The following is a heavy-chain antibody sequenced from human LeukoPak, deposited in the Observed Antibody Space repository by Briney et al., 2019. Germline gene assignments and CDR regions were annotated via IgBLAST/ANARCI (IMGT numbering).Heavy chain of an antibody. CDR2: ISTYNGNT. J-gene: IGHJ4*02. Sequence: GASVKVSCKASGYTFTSHGISWVRQAPGQGLEWMGWISTYNGNTNYAQKLQGRVSMTTDTSTSTAYMDLRSLRSEDTAVYYCARVPMVRWYYDSSGYYGFDYWGQGTLVTVSS. CDR1: GYTFTSHG. D-gene: IGHD3-22*01. V-gene: IGHV1-18*01. CDR3: ARVPMVRWYYDSSGYYGFDY.